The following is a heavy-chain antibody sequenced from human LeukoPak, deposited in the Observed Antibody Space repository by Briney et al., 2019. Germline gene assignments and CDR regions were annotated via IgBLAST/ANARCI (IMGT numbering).Heavy chain of an antibody. D-gene: IGHD6-6*01. CDR2: INPNSGGT. Sequence: GASVKVSCKTSGYTFIDYYIHWIRQAPGQGLEWMGWINPNSGGTNYAQKFQGRVTMTRDTSISTAYMELSRLRSDDTAVYYCARGRGGSSSSYFDYWGQGTLVTVSS. CDR3: ARGRGGSSSSYFDY. V-gene: IGHV1-2*02. CDR1: GYTFIDYY. J-gene: IGHJ4*02.